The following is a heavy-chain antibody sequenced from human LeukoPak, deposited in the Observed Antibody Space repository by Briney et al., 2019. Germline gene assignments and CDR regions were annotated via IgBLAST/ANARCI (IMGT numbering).Heavy chain of an antibody. J-gene: IGHJ3*02. CDR1: GVSLSTSGVG. V-gene: IGHV2-5*02. Sequence: SGPTLVKPTQTLTLTCSLSGVSLSTSGVGVGWIRHPPGKALEWLALIYWDDDSRYSPSLKSRLTIAKDTSTNQVVLTLTNMDSVDTATYYCAHSQVFSYGSFHDAYDIWGLGMLVTVSS. CDR3: AHSQVFSYGSFHDAYDI. D-gene: IGHD5-18*01. CDR2: IYWDDDS.